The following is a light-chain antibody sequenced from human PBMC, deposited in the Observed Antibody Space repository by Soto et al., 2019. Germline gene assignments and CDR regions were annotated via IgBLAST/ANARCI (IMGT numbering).Light chain of an antibody. CDR2: KAS. J-gene: IGKJ5*01. CDR3: QQLNAYPLT. CDR1: QRISSW. V-gene: IGKV1-5*03. Sequence: DTQLTQPPSTLSASLRDGVAITCGASQRISSWLAWYQQKPGKAPKLLIYKASTLQSGVPARFSGSGSWTDFTLTISNLQPEDFATYYCQQLNAYPLTFGQGTLLEI.